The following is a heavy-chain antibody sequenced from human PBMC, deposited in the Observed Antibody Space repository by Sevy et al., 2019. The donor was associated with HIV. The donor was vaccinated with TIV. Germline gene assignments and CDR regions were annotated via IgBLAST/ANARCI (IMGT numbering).Heavy chain of an antibody. CDR1: GESFSDYD. CDR3: ARVRRMGNDLWKADY. D-gene: IGHD3-10*01. J-gene: IGHJ4*02. Sequence: SETLSLTCGVSGESFSDYDWSWIRQPPRKGLEWIGEINYTGNTNDNPSLESRVRLSIDTFRKQFSLRLSSVTAADTAVYYCARVRRMGNDLWKADYWGQGTLVTVSS. CDR2: INYTGNT. V-gene: IGHV4-34*01.